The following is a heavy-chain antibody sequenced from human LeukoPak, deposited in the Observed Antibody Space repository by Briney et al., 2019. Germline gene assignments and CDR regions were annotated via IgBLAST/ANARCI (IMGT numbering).Heavy chain of an antibody. V-gene: IGHV5-51*01. J-gene: IGHJ4*02. D-gene: IGHD3-22*01. Sequence: GESLKIYCKGSGYNFPTYWIAWVRQMPGKGLEWMGIIYAGDSDTRYSPSFQGQVTISADKSISTAYLQWSSLKASDTAMYYCARLDSSDYFRDYWGQGTLVTVSA. CDR3: ARLDSSDYFRDY. CDR2: IYAGDSDT. CDR1: GYNFPTYW.